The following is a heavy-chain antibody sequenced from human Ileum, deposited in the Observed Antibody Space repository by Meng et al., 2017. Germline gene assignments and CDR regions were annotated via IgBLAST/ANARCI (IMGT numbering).Heavy chain of an antibody. CDR3: ARDPSPRWFGDAFDV. Sequence: QVQVVQSGAEGKKPGASVKVSCKASGYTFTSFGIGWVRQAPGQGLEWVGWISAYSGNTKFPEKFQDRVTMTIDTSTTTAYMELRSLRSDDTAVYYCARDPSPRWFGDAFDVWGQGTMVTVSS. V-gene: IGHV1-18*01. D-gene: IGHD3-10*01. J-gene: IGHJ3*01. CDR1: GYTFTSFG. CDR2: ISAYSGNT.